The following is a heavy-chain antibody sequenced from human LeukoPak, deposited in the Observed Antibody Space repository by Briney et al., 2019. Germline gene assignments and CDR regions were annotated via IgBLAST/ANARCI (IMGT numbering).Heavy chain of an antibody. Sequence: GGSLRLSCAVSGFTVSSNYMSWVRQAPGKGLEWVSVIYSGGSTYYADSVKGRFTISRDNSKNTLYLQMNSLRAEDTAVYYCARDTISGQFDYWGQGTLVTVSS. J-gene: IGHJ4*02. CDR3: ARDTISGQFDY. CDR1: GFTVSSNY. D-gene: IGHD3-3*01. CDR2: IYSGGST. V-gene: IGHV3-66*02.